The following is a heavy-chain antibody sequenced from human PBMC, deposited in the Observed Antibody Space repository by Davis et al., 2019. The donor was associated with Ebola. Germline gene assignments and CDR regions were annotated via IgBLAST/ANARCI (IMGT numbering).Heavy chain of an antibody. D-gene: IGHD6-6*01. CDR3: ARFYYRSGAARRSHNYYGMDV. Sequence: SETLSFTCAVYGGSFSGYYWSWIRQPPGKGLEWIGEINHSGSTNYNPSLKSRVTISVDTSKNQFSLKLSSVTAADTAVYYCARFYYRSGAARRSHNYYGMDVWGQGTTVTVSS. J-gene: IGHJ6*02. V-gene: IGHV4-34*01. CDR2: INHSGST. CDR1: GGSFSGYY.